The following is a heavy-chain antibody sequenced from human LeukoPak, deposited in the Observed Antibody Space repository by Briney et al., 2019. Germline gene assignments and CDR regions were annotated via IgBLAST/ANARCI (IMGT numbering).Heavy chain of an antibody. Sequence: PGGSLRLSCAASGFTFSSYAMSWVRQAPGKGLEWVSAISGSGGSTYYADSVKGRFTISRDNSKNTLYLQMNSLRAEDTAVYYCAKDIPTGYNFWRGPAVPFDYWGQGTLVTVSS. D-gene: IGHD3-3*01. CDR2: ISGSGGST. J-gene: IGHJ4*02. V-gene: IGHV3-23*01. CDR3: AKDIPTGYNFWRGPAVPFDY. CDR1: GFTFSSYA.